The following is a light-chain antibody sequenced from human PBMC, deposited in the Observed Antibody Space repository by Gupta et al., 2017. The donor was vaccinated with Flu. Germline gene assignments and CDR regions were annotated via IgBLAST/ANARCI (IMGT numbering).Light chain of an antibody. CDR3: NSVGATIF. CDR2: DVN. J-gene: IGLJ2*01. V-gene: IGLV2-11*01. Sequence: QSALTQPRSVSGSPGQSVAISCTGTSSDVGAYDYVSWYQQHPGQAPKLILYDVNKRPSGVPDRFTGSKSGNTASLTISGLQPEDEADYHCNSVGATIFFGGGTRLTVL. CDR1: SSDVGAYDY.